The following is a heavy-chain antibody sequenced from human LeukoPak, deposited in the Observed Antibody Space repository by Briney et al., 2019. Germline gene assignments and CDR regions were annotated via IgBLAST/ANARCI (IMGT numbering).Heavy chain of an antibody. J-gene: IGHJ3*02. CDR2: INTTGATT. D-gene: IGHD6-6*01. V-gene: IGHV3-23*01. Sequence: GGSLRLSCAASGFTFSSYGMGWVRQAPAKGLEWVSFINTTGATTYYADSVKGRITISRDNSKNTLFLQMHSLRAEDTALYYCAKVGHLVSQALPDAFDIWGQGTMVTVSS. CDR3: AKVGHLVSQALPDAFDI. CDR1: GFTFSSYG.